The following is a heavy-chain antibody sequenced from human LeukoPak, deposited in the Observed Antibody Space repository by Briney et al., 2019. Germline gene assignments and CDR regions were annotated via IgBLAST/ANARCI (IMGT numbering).Heavy chain of an antibody. CDR3: ARGGNYGYLWNAFDI. D-gene: IGHD5-18*01. J-gene: IGHJ3*02. CDR1: AFTFSDYS. CDR2: ISGRSSTI. V-gene: IGHV3-48*04. Sequence: GGSLRLSCAASAFTFSDYSMNWVRQAPGKGLEWVSYISGRSSTIYYADSVKGRFTISRDNAKSSLYLQMNSLRAEDTTVYYCARGGNYGYLWNAFDIWGQGTMVTVSS.